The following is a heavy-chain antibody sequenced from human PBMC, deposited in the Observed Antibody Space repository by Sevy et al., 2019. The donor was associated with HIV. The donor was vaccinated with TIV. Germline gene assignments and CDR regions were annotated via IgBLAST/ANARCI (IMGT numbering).Heavy chain of an antibody. J-gene: IGHJ5*02. V-gene: IGHV4-34*01. Sequence: SETLRLSCAVSGVSFSGYYMSWIRQPPGKGLEWVGEINRSGSTNYNPSLKSRVTISVDTSKNQVSLKLSSVTAADTAEYYGARVGRSSPPDNWFDPWGQGTLVTVSS. CDR3: ARVGRSSPPDNWFDP. CDR2: INRSGST. CDR1: GVSFSGYY. D-gene: IGHD1-26*01.